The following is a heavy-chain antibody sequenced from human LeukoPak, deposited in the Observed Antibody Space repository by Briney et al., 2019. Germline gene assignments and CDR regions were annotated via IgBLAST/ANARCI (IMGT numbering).Heavy chain of an antibody. CDR1: GFTFTSYA. V-gene: IGHV3-23*01. CDR2: ISGSGGST. CDR3: ASGSGAFDI. J-gene: IGHJ3*02. Sequence: GRSLRLSCAASGFTFTSYAMSWVRQAPGKGLEWVSAISGSGGSTYYADSVKGRFTISRDNSKNTLYLQMNSLRAEDTAVYYCASGSGAFDIWGQGTMVTVSS. D-gene: IGHD3-10*01.